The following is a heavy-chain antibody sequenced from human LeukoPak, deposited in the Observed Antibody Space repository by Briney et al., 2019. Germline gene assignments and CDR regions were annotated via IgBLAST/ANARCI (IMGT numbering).Heavy chain of an antibody. CDR2: ISSSSSTI. V-gene: IGHV3-48*04. Sequence: GGSLRLSCAASGFTFSSYSMNWVRQAPGRGLGWVSYISSSSSTIYYADSVKGRFTISRDNAKNSLYLQMNSLRAEDTALYYCARENYYDSSGSDDAFDIWGQGTMVTVSS. CDR1: GFTFSSYS. D-gene: IGHD3-22*01. J-gene: IGHJ3*02. CDR3: ARENYYDSSGSDDAFDI.